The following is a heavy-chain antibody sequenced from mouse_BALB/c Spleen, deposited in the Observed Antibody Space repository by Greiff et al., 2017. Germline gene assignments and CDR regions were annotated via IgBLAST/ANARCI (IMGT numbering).Heavy chain of an antibody. CDR3: VRHYYFDY. CDR2: IRSKSNNYAT. Sequence: EVMLVESGGGLVQPKGSLKLSCAASGFTFNTYAMNWVRQAPGKGLEWVARIRSKSNNYATYYADSVKDRFTISRDDSQSMLYLQMNNLKTEDTAMYYCVRHYYFDYWGQGTTLTVSS. V-gene: IGHV10-1*02. J-gene: IGHJ2*01. CDR1: GFTFNTYA.